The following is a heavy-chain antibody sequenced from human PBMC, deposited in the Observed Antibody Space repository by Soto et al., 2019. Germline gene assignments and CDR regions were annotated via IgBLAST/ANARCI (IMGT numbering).Heavy chain of an antibody. CDR2: ISAYNGNT. V-gene: IGHV1-18*01. D-gene: IGHD3-22*01. J-gene: IGHJ5*02. CDR3: ARDYYDSSGYSNWFDP. Sequence: ASVKVSCKASGYTFTSYGIRWVRQAPGQGLEWMGWISAYNGNTNYAQKLQGRVTMTTDTSTSTAYMELRSLRSDDTAVYYCARDYYDSSGYSNWFDPWGQGTLVTVSS. CDR1: GYTFTSYG.